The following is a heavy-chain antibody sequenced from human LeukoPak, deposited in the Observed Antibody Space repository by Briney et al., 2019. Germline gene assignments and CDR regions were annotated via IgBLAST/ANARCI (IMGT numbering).Heavy chain of an antibody. CDR1: AFALSTYT. Sequence: PGGSLRLSCAASAFALSTYTMEWVRLAPGKGLEWVSSINPDSKYIYYRDSVRGRFTISRDNAKNSLYLQMNSLRVEDTAVYYCAREYPDYGDGFDYWGQGTLVTVSS. CDR3: AREYPDYGDGFDY. D-gene: IGHD4-17*01. CDR2: INPDSKYI. V-gene: IGHV3-21*01. J-gene: IGHJ4*02.